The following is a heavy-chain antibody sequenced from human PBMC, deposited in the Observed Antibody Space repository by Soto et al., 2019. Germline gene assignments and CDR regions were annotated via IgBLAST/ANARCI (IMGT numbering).Heavy chain of an antibody. J-gene: IGHJ4*02. CDR1: GFTFRSYW. Sequence: EVQLVESGGGLVQPGGSLRLSCEASGFTFRSYWMHWVRQAPGEGLVWVSRISSDGSTTNYADSVKGRFTISRDNAKSTLYLQMDSLRAEDTAFYYCARDRTAMADSWGQGTLVTVSS. CDR3: ARDRTAMADS. CDR2: ISSDGSTT. D-gene: IGHD5-18*01. V-gene: IGHV3-74*01.